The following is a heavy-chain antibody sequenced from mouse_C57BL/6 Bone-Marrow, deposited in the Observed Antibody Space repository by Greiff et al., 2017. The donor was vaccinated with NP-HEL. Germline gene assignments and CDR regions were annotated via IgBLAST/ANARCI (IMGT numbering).Heavy chain of an antibody. J-gene: IGHJ4*01. CDR3: TRCYYYGSSSLWAMDY. D-gene: IGHD1-1*01. Sequence: EVKLMESGAGLVKPGGSLKLSCAASGFTFSSYAMSWVRQTPEKRLEWVAYISSGGDYIYYADTVKGRFTISRDNARNTLYLQMSSLKSEDTAMYYCTRCYYYGSSSLWAMDYWGQGTSVTVSS. V-gene: IGHV5-9-1*02. CDR1: GFTFSSYA. CDR2: ISSGGDYI.